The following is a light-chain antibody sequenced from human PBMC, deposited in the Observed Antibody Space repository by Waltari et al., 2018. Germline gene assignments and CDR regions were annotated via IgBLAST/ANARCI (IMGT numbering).Light chain of an antibody. CDR2: AAS. CDR3: QEYGSSILYT. J-gene: IGKJ2*01. V-gene: IGKV3-20*01. CDR1: QNLRQSR. Sequence: VLTQSPCTLSFSTGERANLSCRASQNLRQSRLAWYQVKLGQAPRLLIYAASIRATAIPDRFSGSVSGTDFSLTISRVEPEDFAVYYCQEYGSSILYTFGQGTKLEIQ.